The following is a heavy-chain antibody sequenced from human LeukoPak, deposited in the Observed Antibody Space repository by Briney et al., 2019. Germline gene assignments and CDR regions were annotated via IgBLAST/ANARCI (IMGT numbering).Heavy chain of an antibody. CDR3: ARDLDGYYGMDV. D-gene: IGHD3-22*01. Sequence: SETLSLTCTVSGGSISSSSYYWGWIRQPPGKGLEWIGSIYYSGSTYYNPSLKSRVTISVDTSKNQFSLKLSSVTAADTAVYYCARDLDGYYGMDVWGQGTTVTVSS. CDR1: GGSISSSSYY. V-gene: IGHV4-39*07. J-gene: IGHJ6*02. CDR2: IYYSGST.